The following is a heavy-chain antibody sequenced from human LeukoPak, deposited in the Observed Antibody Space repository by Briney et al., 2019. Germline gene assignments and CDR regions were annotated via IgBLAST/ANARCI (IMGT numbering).Heavy chain of an antibody. CDR2: IYHSGST. CDR1: GGSISSGGYS. J-gene: IGHJ4*02. Sequence: PSQTLSLTCAVSGGSISSGGYSWSWIRQPPGKGLEWIGYIYHSGSTHYNPSLKSRVTISVDRSKNQFSLKLSSVTAADTAVYYCASIRTTVTTLAFDYWGQGTLVTVSS. D-gene: IGHD4-17*01. CDR3: ASIRTTVTTLAFDY. V-gene: IGHV4-30-2*01.